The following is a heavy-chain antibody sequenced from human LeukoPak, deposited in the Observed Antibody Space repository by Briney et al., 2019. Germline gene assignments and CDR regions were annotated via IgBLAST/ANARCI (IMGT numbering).Heavy chain of an antibody. Sequence: GGSLRLSCAASGFTFSSYAMSWVRQAPEKGLEWVATISGSGGGTYYADSVRGRFTISRDDSENTLYLQMNSLRAEDTAVYYCATDPGVVVVPAPPKTRFDPWGQGTLVTVSS. D-gene: IGHD2-2*01. CDR2: ISGSGGGT. J-gene: IGHJ5*02. CDR3: ATDPGVVVVPAPPKTRFDP. CDR1: GFTFSSYA. V-gene: IGHV3-23*01.